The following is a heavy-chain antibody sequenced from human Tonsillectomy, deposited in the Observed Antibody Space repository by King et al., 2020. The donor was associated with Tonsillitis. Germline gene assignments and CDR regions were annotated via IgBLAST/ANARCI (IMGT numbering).Heavy chain of an antibody. CDR1: GFTFSSYW. CDR3: AREDVHIVATGLRA. J-gene: IGHJ4*02. D-gene: IGHD5-12*01. Sequence: DVQLVESGGGLVQPGGSLRLSCAASGFTFSSYWMHWVRQAPGKGLVWVSRISSVGSSTSYADSVKGRFTISRDNAKNTLYLQMNSLRVEDTAVYYCAREDVHIVATGLRAWGQGTLVTVSS. V-gene: IGHV3-74*01. CDR2: ISSVGSST.